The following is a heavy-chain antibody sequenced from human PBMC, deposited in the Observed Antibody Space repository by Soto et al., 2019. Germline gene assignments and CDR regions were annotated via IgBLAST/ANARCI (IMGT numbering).Heavy chain of an antibody. Sequence: QLQLQESGSGLVKPSQTLSLTCAVSGGSISSGGYSWSWIRQPPGKGLEWIGYIYHSGSTYYNPFLKGRVAISVDRSKNQFPLKLSSVTAADTAVYYCARETDNEGYFDYWGQGTLVTVSS. D-gene: IGHD1-1*01. CDR2: IYHSGST. CDR3: ARETDNEGYFDY. V-gene: IGHV4-30-2*01. CDR1: GGSISSGGYS. J-gene: IGHJ4*02.